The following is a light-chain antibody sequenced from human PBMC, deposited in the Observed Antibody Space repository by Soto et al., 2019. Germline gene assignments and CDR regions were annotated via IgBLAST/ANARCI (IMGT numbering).Light chain of an antibody. Sequence: EIVLPQSPGTLSLSPGERATLSCRASQSVSSSYLAWYQPKPGQAPRPLIYGASSRAIGIPDRFSGSGSGTDFTLTISRLEPEDFAVYYCQQYGSSPWTFGQGTKVEIK. CDR2: GAS. J-gene: IGKJ1*01. CDR3: QQYGSSPWT. CDR1: QSVSSSY. V-gene: IGKV3-20*01.